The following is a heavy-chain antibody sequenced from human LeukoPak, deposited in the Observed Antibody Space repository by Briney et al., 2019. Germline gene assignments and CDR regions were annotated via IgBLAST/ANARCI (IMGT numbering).Heavy chain of an antibody. CDR1: GGSISSSSHF. CDR3: VRWQSGSMFHPP. V-gene: IGHV4-39*01. D-gene: IGHD3-10*02. CDR2: IYYSGTT. J-gene: IGHJ5*02. Sequence: KSSETLSLNCTVSGGSISSSSHFWGWIRQPPGKGLEWNGSIYYSGTTAYNPSLKSRVTISVDTSKNQFSLKLSSVTAADTAVYYCVRWQSGSMFHPPWGQGTLVTVSS.